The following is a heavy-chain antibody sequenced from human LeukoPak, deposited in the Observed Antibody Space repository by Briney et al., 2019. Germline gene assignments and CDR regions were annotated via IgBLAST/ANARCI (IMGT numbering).Heavy chain of an antibody. CDR2: ISSSSSYI. CDR3: ARDSHYGYPSSWYHLVQIDY. CDR1: GFTFSRYS. Sequence: PGGSLRLSCAASGFTFSRYSVNWVRQAPGKGLEWVSSISSSSSYIYYADSVKGRFTISRDNAKHSLDLQMNNLRAEDAAVYYCARDSHYGYPSSWYHLVQIDYWGQGTLVTVSS. J-gene: IGHJ4*02. D-gene: IGHD6-13*01. V-gene: IGHV3-21*01.